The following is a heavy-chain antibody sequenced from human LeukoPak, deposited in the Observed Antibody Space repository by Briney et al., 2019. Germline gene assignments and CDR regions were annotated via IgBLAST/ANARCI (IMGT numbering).Heavy chain of an antibody. CDR3: TTEPGYDFWSGYYRSPLDY. J-gene: IGHJ4*02. V-gene: IGHV3-15*01. CDR2: IKSKTDGGTT. CDR1: GFTFSNAW. Sequence: GGSLRLSCAASGFTFSNAWMSWVRQAPGKGLEWVGRIKSKTDGGTTDYAAPVKGRFTISRDDSKNTLYLQMNSLKTEDTAVYYCTTEPGYDFWSGYYRSPLDYWGQGTLVTVSS. D-gene: IGHD3-3*01.